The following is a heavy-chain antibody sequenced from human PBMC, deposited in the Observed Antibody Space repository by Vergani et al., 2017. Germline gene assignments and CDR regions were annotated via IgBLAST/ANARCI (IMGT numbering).Heavy chain of an antibody. D-gene: IGHD7-27*01. CDR2: IDWDYDK. CDR1: GFSLSTSGMR. CDR3: ARSSNWGSTGFDY. Sequence: QVTLKESGPALVKPTQTLTLTCTFSGFSLSTSGMRVSWIRQPLGKALEWLARIDWDYDKFYSTSLKTRLTISKDTSKNQVVLTMTNMDPVDTATYYCARSSNWGSTGFDYWGQGTLVTVSS. J-gene: IGHJ4*02. V-gene: IGHV2-70*04.